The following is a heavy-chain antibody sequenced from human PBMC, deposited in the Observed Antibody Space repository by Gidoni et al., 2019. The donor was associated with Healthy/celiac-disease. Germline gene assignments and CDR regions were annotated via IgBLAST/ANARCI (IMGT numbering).Heavy chain of an antibody. D-gene: IGHD2-21*01. V-gene: IGHV3-48*03. Sequence: EVQLVESGGGLVQPGGSLRLSCAASGFTFRSYEMNWVRRAPGKGLEWVSYISSSGSTIYYADSVKGRFTISRDNAKNSLYLQMNSLRAEDTAVYYCARVAIVVGLRGFDYWGQGTLVTVSS. CDR2: ISSSGSTI. CDR1: GFTFRSYE. J-gene: IGHJ4*02. CDR3: ARVAIVVGLRGFDY.